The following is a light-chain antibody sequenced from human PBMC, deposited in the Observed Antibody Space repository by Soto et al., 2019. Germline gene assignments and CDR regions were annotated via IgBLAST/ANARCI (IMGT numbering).Light chain of an antibody. V-gene: IGKV3-20*01. CDR1: QSVSSNL. CDR2: DAS. Sequence: EVVLTQSPGTLSLSPGERATLSCRASQSVSSNLLAWYQHRPGQAPRLLIYDASSRATGIPDRFSGSGSGTDFTLTINRREPEDFAVYYCQQYNNGPPWTFGQGTKVDIK. J-gene: IGKJ1*01. CDR3: QQYNNGPPWT.